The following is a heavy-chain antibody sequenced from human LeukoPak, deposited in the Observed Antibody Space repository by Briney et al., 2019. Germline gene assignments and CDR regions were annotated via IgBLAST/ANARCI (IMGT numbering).Heavy chain of an antibody. V-gene: IGHV4-34*01. J-gene: IGHJ3*02. D-gene: IGHD3-10*01. CDR3: ARAIYGSGSSDAFDI. Sequence: SETLSLTCAVYGGSFSGYYWSWIRQPPGKGLEWIGEINHSGSTNYNPSLKSRVTISVDTSKNQFSLKLSSVTAADTAVYYCARAIYGSGSSDAFDIWGQGTMVTVSS. CDR1: GGSFSGYY. CDR2: INHSGST.